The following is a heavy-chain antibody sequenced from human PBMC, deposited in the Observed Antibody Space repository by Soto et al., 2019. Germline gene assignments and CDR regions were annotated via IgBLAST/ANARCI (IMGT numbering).Heavy chain of an antibody. CDR1: GFTFSSYA. D-gene: IGHD1-26*01. CDR3: ARRGSGSYYDY. Sequence: EVQLLESGGGLVQPGGSLRLSCAASGFTFSSYAMRWVRQAPVKGLEWVSAICGSGGSTYYADSVKGRFTISRDNSKNTLYLQMNSMMAEAAAVYYCARRGSGSYYDYWGQGTLVTVSS. CDR2: ICGSGGST. V-gene: IGHV3-23*01. J-gene: IGHJ4*02.